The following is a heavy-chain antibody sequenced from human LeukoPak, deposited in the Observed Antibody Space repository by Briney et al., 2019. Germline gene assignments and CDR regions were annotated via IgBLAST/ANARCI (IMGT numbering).Heavy chain of an antibody. CDR3: ARGSWNSHYFDY. V-gene: IGHV3-30*04. Sequence: GGSLRLSCAASGFTFSSYAMHWVRQAPGKGLEWVAVISYDGSNKYYADSVKGRFTISRDNSKNTLYLQMNSLRAEDTAVYYCARGSWNSHYFDYWGQGTLVTVSS. J-gene: IGHJ4*02. CDR1: GFTFSSYA. CDR2: ISYDGSNK. D-gene: IGHD2-15*01.